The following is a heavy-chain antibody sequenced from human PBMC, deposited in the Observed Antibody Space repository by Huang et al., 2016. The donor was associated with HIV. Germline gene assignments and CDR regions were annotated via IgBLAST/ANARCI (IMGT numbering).Heavy chain of an antibody. Sequence: EVQLVPSGAEVKKPGEYLTISCTGSGYRFSIYWIAWVRPMPGKGLEGMSIIYPFDAKGKFSPSFEGHVSISFNKSSNTVYLHWISLKAADTAIYYCARGRRAFDVWGQGTWVTVSS. CDR2: IYPFDAKG. J-gene: IGHJ3*01. CDR3: ARGRRAFDV. CDR1: GYRFSIYW. V-gene: IGHV5-51*03.